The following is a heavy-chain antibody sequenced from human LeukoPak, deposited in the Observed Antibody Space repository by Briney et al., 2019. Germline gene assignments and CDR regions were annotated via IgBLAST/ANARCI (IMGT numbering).Heavy chain of an antibody. CDR1: GYTLTELS. V-gene: IGHV1-24*01. D-gene: IGHD2-2*01. CDR3: ATAYCSSTSCYLYFQH. CDR2: FDPEDGET. J-gene: IGHJ1*01. Sequence: ASVKVSCKVSGYTLTELSMHWVRQAPGKGLEWMGGFDPEDGETIYAQKFQGRVTMTEDTSTDTAYMELSSLRSEDTAVHYCATAYCSSTSCYLYFQHWGQGTLVTVSS.